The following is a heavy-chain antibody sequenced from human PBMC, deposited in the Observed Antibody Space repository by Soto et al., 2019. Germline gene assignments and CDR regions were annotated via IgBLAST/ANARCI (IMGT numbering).Heavy chain of an antibody. CDR1: GFSVSGTF. Sequence: EVQLVESGGGLVQPGGSLRLSCAVSGFSVSGTFMNWVRQATGKGLEWVAVIHSGGNTFYGDSVKGRFTISRDNSKNMVYLQMTSLRGDDTAVYFCARALVTTPPRTCDYWGQGTLVTVSS. CDR3: ARALVTTPPRTCDY. J-gene: IGHJ4*02. CDR2: IHSGGNT. D-gene: IGHD2-21*02. V-gene: IGHV3-66*01.